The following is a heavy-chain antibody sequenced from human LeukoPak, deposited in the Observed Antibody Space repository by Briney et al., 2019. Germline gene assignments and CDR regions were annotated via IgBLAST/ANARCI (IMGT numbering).Heavy chain of an antibody. CDR2: IYTSGST. Sequence: PSQTLSLTCTVSGGSISSGSYYWGWIRQPAGKGLEWIGRIYTSGSTNYNPSLKGRVTISVDTSKNQFSLKLSSVTAADTAVYYCASSGYCSSTSCPYYYGSGSYYPTLDYWGQGTLVTVSS. CDR1: GGSISSGSYY. J-gene: IGHJ4*02. D-gene: IGHD3-10*01. V-gene: IGHV4-61*02. CDR3: ASSGYCSSTSCPYYYGSGSYYPTLDY.